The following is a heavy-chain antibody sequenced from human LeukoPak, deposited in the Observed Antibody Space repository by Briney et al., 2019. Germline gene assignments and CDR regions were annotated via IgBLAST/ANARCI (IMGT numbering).Heavy chain of an antibody. CDR1: GFTFSSYA. J-gene: IGHJ4*02. D-gene: IGHD3-10*01. Sequence: PGGSLRLSCAASGFTFSSYAMSWVRQAPGKGLEWVSAISGSGGSTYYADSVKGRFTISRDNSKNTLYLQMNSLRAEDTAVYYCAKGERWFGELLYLSAFDYWGQGTLVTVSS. CDR2: ISGSGGST. CDR3: AKGERWFGELLYLSAFDY. V-gene: IGHV3-23*01.